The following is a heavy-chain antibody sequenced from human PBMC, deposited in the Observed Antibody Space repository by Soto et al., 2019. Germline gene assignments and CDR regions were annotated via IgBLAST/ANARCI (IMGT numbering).Heavy chain of an antibody. J-gene: IGHJ4*02. CDR3: AKDSGARSNDYFYIDY. Sequence: GGSLRLSCAASGFTFSSYGMHWVRQAPGKGLEWVAVISYDGRNKYYGDSVKGRFTISRDNSKNTLSLQMDSLRTDDTAVYYCAKDSGARSNDYFYIDYWGQGTLVTVSS. CDR2: ISYDGRNK. CDR1: GFTFSSYG. V-gene: IGHV3-30*18. D-gene: IGHD4-17*01.